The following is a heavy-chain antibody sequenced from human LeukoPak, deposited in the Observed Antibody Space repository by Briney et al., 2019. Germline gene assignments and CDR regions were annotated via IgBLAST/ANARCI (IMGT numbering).Heavy chain of an antibody. Sequence: PSETLSLTCTVSGGSISSSSYYWGWIRQPPGKGLEWIGSIYYSGSTYYNPSLKSRVTISVDTSKNQFSLKLSSVTAADTAVYYCARGLVTTGGGGVSMDVWGKGTTVTVSS. V-gene: IGHV4-39*07. CDR1: GGSISSSSYY. CDR3: ARGLVTTGGGGVSMDV. D-gene: IGHD2-8*02. J-gene: IGHJ6*03. CDR2: IYYSGST.